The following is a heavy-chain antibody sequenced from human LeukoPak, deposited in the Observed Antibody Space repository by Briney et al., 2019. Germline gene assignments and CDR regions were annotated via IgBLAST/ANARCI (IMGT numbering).Heavy chain of an antibody. V-gene: IGHV3-23*01. J-gene: IGHJ4*02. CDR2: ISDSGGST. Sequence: PGGSLRLSCAASGFTFSTYAMNWVRQAPGKGLEWVSAISDSGGSTYYPDSVKGRFTISRDNSKNTLYLQMNSLGAEDTAVYYCAKDSSSPLDYWGQGTLVTVSS. D-gene: IGHD6-6*01. CDR1: GFTFSTYA. CDR3: AKDSSSPLDY.